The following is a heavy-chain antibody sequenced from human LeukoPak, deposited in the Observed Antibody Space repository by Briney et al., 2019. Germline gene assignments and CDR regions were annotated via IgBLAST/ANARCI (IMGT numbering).Heavy chain of an antibody. V-gene: IGHV1-69*13. CDR3: ARVFYDFWSGWWAGDPFPYYFDY. CDR1: GGTFSSYA. Sequence: ASVKVSCTASGGTFSSYAISWVRQAPGQGLEWMGGIIPIFGTANYAQKFQGRVTITADESTSTAYMELSSLRSEDTAVYYCARVFYDFWSGWWAGDPFPYYFDYWGQGTLVTVSS. D-gene: IGHD3-3*01. J-gene: IGHJ4*02. CDR2: IIPIFGTA.